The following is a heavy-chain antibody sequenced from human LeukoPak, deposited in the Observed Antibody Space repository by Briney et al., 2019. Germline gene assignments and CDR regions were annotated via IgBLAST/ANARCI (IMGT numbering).Heavy chain of an antibody. Sequence: NPSETLSLTCAVSGYSISSGYYWGWIRQPPGKGLEWIGSIYHSGSTYYNPSLKSRVTISVDTSKNQFSLKLSSVTAADTAVYYCARSPASIAAAGRDYNWFDPWGQGTLVTVSS. V-gene: IGHV4-38-2*01. CDR3: ARSPASIAAAGRDYNWFDP. D-gene: IGHD6-13*01. CDR2: IYHSGST. CDR1: GYSISSGYY. J-gene: IGHJ5*02.